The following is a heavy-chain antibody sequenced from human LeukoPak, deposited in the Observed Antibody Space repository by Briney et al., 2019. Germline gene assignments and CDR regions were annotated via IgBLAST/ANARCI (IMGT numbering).Heavy chain of an antibody. J-gene: IGHJ4*02. V-gene: IGHV1-2*02. Sequence: ASVKVSCKASGYTFTDYYMHWVRQAPGQGLEWMGWINPSSGATNYAQKFQGRVTMTSDTSISTAYLELSRLRSDDTALYYCARGSKPGYTYGGGYWGQGTLVTVSS. CDR3: ARGSKPGYTYGGGY. CDR1: GYTFTDYY. CDR2: INPSSGAT. D-gene: IGHD2-21*01.